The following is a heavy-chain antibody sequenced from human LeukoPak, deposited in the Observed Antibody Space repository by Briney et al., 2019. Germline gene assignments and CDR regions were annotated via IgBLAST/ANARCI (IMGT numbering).Heavy chain of an antibody. CDR3: AKDKHYDFWSGLSQNYYYGMDV. J-gene: IGHJ6*02. CDR1: GFTFSSYG. D-gene: IGHD3-3*01. Sequence: QSGGSLRLSCAASGFTFSSYGMHWVRQAPGKGLEWVAVISYDGSNKYYADSVKGRFTISRDNSKNTLYLQMNSLRAEDTAVYYCAKDKHYDFWSGLSQNYYYGMDVWGQGTTVTVSS. V-gene: IGHV3-30*18. CDR2: ISYDGSNK.